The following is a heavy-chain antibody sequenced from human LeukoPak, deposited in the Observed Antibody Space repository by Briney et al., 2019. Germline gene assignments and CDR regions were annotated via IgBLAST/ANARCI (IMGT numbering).Heavy chain of an antibody. D-gene: IGHD3-22*01. CDR3: ARDLIHRSGEANY. V-gene: IGHV3-11*05. CDR1: GFTFSDFY. CDR2: ISSSGSST. J-gene: IGHJ4*02. Sequence: GGSLRLSCAPSGFTFSDFYMSWIRQAPGKGREWSSYISSSGSSTNYSDSVKGRFTISRDNAKTSLYLQMNSLRAEDTAVYYCARDLIHRSGEANYWGWGTLVTVSS.